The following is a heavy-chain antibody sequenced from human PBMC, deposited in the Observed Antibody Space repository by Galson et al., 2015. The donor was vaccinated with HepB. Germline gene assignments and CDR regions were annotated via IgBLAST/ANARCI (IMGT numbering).Heavy chain of an antibody. J-gene: IGHJ6*02. V-gene: IGHV3-30*18. D-gene: IGHD5-24*01. CDR1: GFTFSNYG. CDR3: AKDEDGWYYGTDG. Sequence: SLRLSCAASGFTFSNYGMHWVRQAPGKGLEWLAIILYDESNKFYADSVKGRFTISRDNSKNTLYLHMSSLRAEDTAVYYCAKDEDGWYYGTDGWGQGTTVTVSS. CDR2: ILYDESNK.